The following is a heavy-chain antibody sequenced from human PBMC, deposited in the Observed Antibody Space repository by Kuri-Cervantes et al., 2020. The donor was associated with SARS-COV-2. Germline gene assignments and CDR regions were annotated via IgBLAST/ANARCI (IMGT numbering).Heavy chain of an antibody. V-gene: IGHV4-39*01. J-gene: IGHJ4*02. CDR3: ASAFNWAMYYFDY. CDR1: GGSISSCSYD. CDR2: IYYSGNT. D-gene: IGHD7-27*01. Sequence: SETLSLTCTVSGGSISSCSYDWVWNRPPPGKGLVWIGSIYYSGNTNSNPSLKIRVTISEDTSKIQFSLRLSSVAAADTAVYYCASAFNWAMYYFDYWGQGTLVTVSS.